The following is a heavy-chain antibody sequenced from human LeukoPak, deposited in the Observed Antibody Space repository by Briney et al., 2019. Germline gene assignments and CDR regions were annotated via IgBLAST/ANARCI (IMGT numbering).Heavy chain of an antibody. CDR3: AREDRNYYDSSGYYYLNYYYYYGMDV. J-gene: IGHJ6*02. Sequence: SETLSLTCAVYGGSFSGYYWSWIRQPPGKGLEWIGEINHSGSTNYNPSLKSRVTIPVDTSTNQFSLKLSSVTAADTAVYYCAREDRNYYDSSGYYYLNYYYYYGMDVWGQGTTVTVSS. CDR1: GGSFSGYY. V-gene: IGHV4-34*01. CDR2: INHSGST. D-gene: IGHD3-22*01.